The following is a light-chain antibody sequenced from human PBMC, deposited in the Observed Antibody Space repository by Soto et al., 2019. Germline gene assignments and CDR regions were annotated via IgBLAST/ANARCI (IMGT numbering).Light chain of an antibody. CDR2: AAS. V-gene: IGKV1-39*01. J-gene: IGKJ1*01. CDR3: QQGHTFPWT. CDR1: QGITNY. Sequence: DVHITQSPASLSASVGDRVTITCRASQGITNYLNWYQQKLGQAPRLLIYAASTLESGVPSRFSGRGSEPDFTLSITSLQPEDFATYYCQQGHTFPWTFGQGTKVDIK.